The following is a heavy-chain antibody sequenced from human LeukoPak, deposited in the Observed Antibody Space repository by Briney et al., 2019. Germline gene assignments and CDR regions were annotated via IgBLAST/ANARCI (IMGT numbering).Heavy chain of an antibody. V-gene: IGHV1-2*02. Sequence: GASVKVSCKASGYTFTGYYMHWVRQAPGQGLEWMGWINPNSGGTNYAQKLQGRVTMTTDTSTSTAYMELRSLRSDDTAVYYCAREKYSGYDFGYWGQGTLVTVSS. CDR3: AREKYSGYDFGY. D-gene: IGHD5-12*01. CDR1: GYTFTGYY. J-gene: IGHJ4*02. CDR2: INPNSGGT.